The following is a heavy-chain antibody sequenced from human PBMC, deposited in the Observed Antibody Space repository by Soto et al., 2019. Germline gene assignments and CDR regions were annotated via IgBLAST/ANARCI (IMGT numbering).Heavy chain of an antibody. V-gene: IGHV1-8*01. Sequence: QVQLVQSGVEVKKPGASVKVSCKASGYTFTSYDINWVRQATGQGLEWMGWMNPNSGNTGYAQKFKGRVTMTRNTSISTAYMALSSLSSEDTAVYYCARERAAAGSNRFDPWGQGTLVIVSS. CDR1: GYTFTSYD. CDR2: MNPNSGNT. J-gene: IGHJ5*02. CDR3: ARERAAAGSNRFDP. D-gene: IGHD6-13*01.